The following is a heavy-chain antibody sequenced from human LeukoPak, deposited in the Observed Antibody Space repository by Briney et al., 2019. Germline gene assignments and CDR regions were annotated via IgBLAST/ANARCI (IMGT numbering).Heavy chain of an antibody. Sequence: SQTLSLTCIVSGGSISSGSYYWSWVRQPAGKGLEWIGRIYTSGSATYNPSLKSRVTISFDTSKSQFSLKLSSVTAADTAIYYCARVFTTSPPSLDPWGQGALVIVSS. CDR3: ARVFTTSPPSLDP. CDR2: IYTSGSA. J-gene: IGHJ5*02. CDR1: GGSISSGSYY. V-gene: IGHV4-61*02. D-gene: IGHD2/OR15-2a*01.